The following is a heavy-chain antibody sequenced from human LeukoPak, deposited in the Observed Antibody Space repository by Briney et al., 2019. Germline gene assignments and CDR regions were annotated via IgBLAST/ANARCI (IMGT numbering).Heavy chain of an antibody. CDR1: GFTFSSYG. V-gene: IGHV3-30*18. D-gene: IGHD6-13*01. J-gene: IGHJ4*02. Sequence: GGSPRLSCAASGFTFSSYGMHWVRQAPGKGLEWVAVMSYDGSNEFYADSVKGRFTSSRDNSKNTLYLQMNSLRAEDTAVYYCAKGGLQQLARIYFDYWGQGTLVTVSS. CDR3: AKGGLQQLARIYFDY. CDR2: MSYDGSNE.